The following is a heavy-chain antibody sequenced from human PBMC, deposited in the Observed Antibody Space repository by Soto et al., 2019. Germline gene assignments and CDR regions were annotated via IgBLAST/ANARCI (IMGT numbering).Heavy chain of an antibody. CDR2: MNPNSGNT. CDR1: GYTFTSYD. J-gene: IGHJ4*02. Sequence: ASVKVSCKASGYTFTSYDINWVRQATGQGLEWMGWMNPNSGNTGYAQKFQGRVTMTRNTSISTAYMELSSLRSEDTAVYYCARGLMWSGWYYFDYWGQGTLVTVS. CDR3: ARGLMWSGWYYFDY. V-gene: IGHV1-8*01. D-gene: IGHD6-19*01.